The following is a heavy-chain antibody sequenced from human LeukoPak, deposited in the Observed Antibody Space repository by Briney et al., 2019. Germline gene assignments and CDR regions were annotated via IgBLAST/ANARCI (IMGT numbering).Heavy chain of an antibody. CDR1: GASLKSINSY. J-gene: IGHJ4*02. D-gene: IGHD3-10*01. V-gene: IGHV4-61*02. CDR3: ARKTGYGSGSYYNYYFDY. Sequence: SETLSLTCTVSGASLKSINSYWTWIRQPAGKGLEWIGRVYFSGSTTYNPSLKGRVTISVDTSRNQFSLHLSSLTAADTAVYYCARKTGYGSGSYYNYYFDYWGQGSLVTVSS. CDR2: VYFSGST.